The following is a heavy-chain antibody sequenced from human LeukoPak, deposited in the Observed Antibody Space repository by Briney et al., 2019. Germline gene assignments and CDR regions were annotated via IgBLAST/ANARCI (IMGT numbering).Heavy chain of an antibody. CDR3: ARVKVLREIDRNWFDP. J-gene: IGHJ5*02. Sequence: PGGSLRLSCAASGFTFSSYEMNWVRQAPGKGLEWVSYISSSGSTIYYADSVKGRFTISRDNAKNSLYLQMNSLRAEDTAVYYCARVKVLREIDRNWFDPWGQGTLVTVSS. CDR2: ISSSGSTI. D-gene: IGHD3-10*01. V-gene: IGHV3-48*03. CDR1: GFTFSSYE.